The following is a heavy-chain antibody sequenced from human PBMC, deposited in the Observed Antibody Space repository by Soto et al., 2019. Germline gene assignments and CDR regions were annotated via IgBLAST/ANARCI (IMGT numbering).Heavy chain of an antibody. CDR2: IDSDGSST. CDR1: GFTFSSYW. Sequence: PGGSLRLSCAASGFTFSSYWMHWVRQAPGKGLVWVSHIDSDGSSTTYADSVRGRFTISRDNAKNTLYLQMNSLRVEDTGLYYCVRDEFGLVLDHWGLGTQVTVSS. V-gene: IGHV3-74*03. CDR3: VRDEFGLVLDH. J-gene: IGHJ4*02. D-gene: IGHD6-13*01.